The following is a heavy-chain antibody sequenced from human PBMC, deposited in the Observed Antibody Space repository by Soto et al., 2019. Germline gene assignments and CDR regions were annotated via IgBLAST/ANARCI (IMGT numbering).Heavy chain of an antibody. Sequence: ASVNXSCKASGGTFSSYSISWVRQAPGQGLEWMGGIIPIFGTANYAQKFQGRVTITADESTSTAYMELSSLRSEDTAVYYCARGMGYCSSTSCYSYGMDVWGQGTTVTVSS. CDR2: IIPIFGTA. J-gene: IGHJ6*02. D-gene: IGHD2-2*02. CDR3: ARGMGYCSSTSCYSYGMDV. V-gene: IGHV1-69*13. CDR1: GGTFSSYS.